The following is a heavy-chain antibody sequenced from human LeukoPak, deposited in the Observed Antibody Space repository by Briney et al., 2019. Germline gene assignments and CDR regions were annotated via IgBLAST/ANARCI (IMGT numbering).Heavy chain of an antibody. D-gene: IGHD5-18*01. CDR2: IYDSGST. Sequence: SETLSLTRALSGASISSHKWWWSRVRQRPGRGLERFGEIYDSGSTNYNPSLKSRVTMPVDKSKNRFSLELSSVTAADTAVYDCARGRITRGYGYGYNFDYWGQGTLVTVSS. J-gene: IGHJ4*02. V-gene: IGHV4-4*02. CDR1: GASISSHKW. CDR3: ARGRITRGYGYGYNFDY.